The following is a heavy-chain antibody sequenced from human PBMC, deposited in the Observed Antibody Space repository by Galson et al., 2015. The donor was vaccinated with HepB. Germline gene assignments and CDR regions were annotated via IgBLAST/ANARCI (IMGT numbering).Heavy chain of an antibody. J-gene: IGHJ3*02. D-gene: IGHD1-1*01. V-gene: IGHV3-64D*06. CDR1: GFTFSSYA. Sequence: SLRLSCAASGFTFSSYAMHWVRQAPGKGLEYVSAISSNGGSTYYADSVKDRFTISRDNSKNTLYLQMSSLRAEDTAVYYCVKDPVVAQLERGAFDIWGQGTMVTVSS. CDR2: ISSNGGST. CDR3: VKDPVVAQLERGAFDI.